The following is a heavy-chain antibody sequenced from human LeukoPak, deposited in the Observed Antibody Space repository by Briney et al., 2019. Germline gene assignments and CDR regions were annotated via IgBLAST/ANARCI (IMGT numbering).Heavy chain of an antibody. CDR3: ATDLG. V-gene: IGHV3-74*01. CDR1: GFSFTSYW. D-gene: IGHD4-17*01. J-gene: IGHJ4*02. Sequence: PGGSLRLSCAASGFSFTSYWMHWVRQPPGKGLVWVSRVDHDGRGTAYADSVTGRFTISRDNAKNTVYLQMNSLRAEDTAVYYCATDLGWGQGTLVTVSS. CDR2: VDHDGRGT.